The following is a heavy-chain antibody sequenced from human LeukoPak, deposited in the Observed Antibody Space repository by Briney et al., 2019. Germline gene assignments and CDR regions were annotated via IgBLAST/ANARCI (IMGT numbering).Heavy chain of an antibody. J-gene: IGHJ2*01. CDR1: GGSMSHH. CDR3: ARDSSGGSNWYFDL. Sequence: SETLSLTCTVSGGSMSHHWSWIRQSPGKGLEWIGYISHTASTNYNPSLKSRVTLSIDTSKSQLSFQLTSVTAADTAVYYCARDSSGGSNWYFDLWGRGTLVTVSS. D-gene: IGHD3-16*01. CDR2: ISHTAST. V-gene: IGHV4-59*11.